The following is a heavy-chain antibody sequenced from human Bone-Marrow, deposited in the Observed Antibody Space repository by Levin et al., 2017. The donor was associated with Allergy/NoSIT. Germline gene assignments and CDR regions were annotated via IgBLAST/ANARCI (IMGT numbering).Heavy chain of an antibody. D-gene: IGHD3-16*02. CDR1: GGSISSSSYY. V-gene: IGHV4-39*01. CDR2: IYYSGST. J-gene: IGHJ4*02. CDR3: ANRNTRTFGGVIVE. Sequence: SETLSLTCTVSGGSISSSSYYWGWIRQPPGKGLEWIGSIYYSGSTYYNPSLKSRVTISVDTSKNQFSLKLSSVTAADTAVYYCANRNTRTFGGVIVEWGQGTLVTVSS.